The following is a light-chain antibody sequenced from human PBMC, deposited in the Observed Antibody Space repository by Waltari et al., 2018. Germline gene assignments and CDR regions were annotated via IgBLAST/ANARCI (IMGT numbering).Light chain of an antibody. CDR3: QQYDNLPV. V-gene: IGKV1-33*01. CDR1: QDISNY. Sequence: DIQMTQSPSSLSASVGDRVTITCQASQDISNYLNWYQQKPGKAPKLLIYDASNFETGVPARFSGSGSGTDFTFTISSLQPEDIATYYCQQYDNLPVFGPGTKVDIK. J-gene: IGKJ3*01. CDR2: DAS.